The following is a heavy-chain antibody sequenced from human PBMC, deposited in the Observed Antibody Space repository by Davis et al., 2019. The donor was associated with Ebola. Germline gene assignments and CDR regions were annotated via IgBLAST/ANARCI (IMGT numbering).Heavy chain of an antibody. CDR2: INHGGST. Sequence: MPSESLSLTCTVSGGSISSYYWTWLRQPPGKGLEWIGEINHGGSTNYNPSLKRRVTISVGTSKNQFSLKLSCVTAADTAVYYCARWPPWRVWYYGMDVWGKGTTVTVSS. D-gene: IGHD2-21*01. CDR1: GGSISSYY. CDR3: ARWPPWRVWYYGMDV. J-gene: IGHJ6*04. V-gene: IGHV4-34*01.